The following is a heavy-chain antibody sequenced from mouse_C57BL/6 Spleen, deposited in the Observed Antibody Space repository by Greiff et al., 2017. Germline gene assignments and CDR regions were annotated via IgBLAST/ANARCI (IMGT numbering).Heavy chain of an antibody. J-gene: IGHJ3*01. D-gene: IGHD2-4*01. V-gene: IGHV5-4*01. CDR1: GFTFSSYA. CDR2: ISDGGSYT. CDR3: ARDRIYYDYDEGAGFAY. Sequence: VQLKESGGGLVKPGGSLKLSCAASGFTFSSYAMSWVRQTPEKRLEWVATISDGGSYTYYPDNVKGRFTISRDNAKNNLYLQMSHLKSEDTAMYYCARDRIYYDYDEGAGFAYWGQGTLVTVSA.